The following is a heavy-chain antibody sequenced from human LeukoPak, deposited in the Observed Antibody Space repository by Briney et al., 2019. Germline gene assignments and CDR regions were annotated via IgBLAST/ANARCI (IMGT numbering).Heavy chain of an antibody. D-gene: IGHD6-13*01. CDR3: ARRSGSSWLLFDY. V-gene: IGHV5-10-1*01. CDR1: GYSFTNYW. J-gene: IGHJ4*02. Sequence: PGESLKISCKGSGYSFTNYWISWVRQMPGKGLEWMGRIDPSDSYTNYSPSFQGHVTISADKSISTAYLQWSSLKASDTAMYYCARRSGSSWLLFDYWGQGTLVTVSS. CDR2: IDPSDSYT.